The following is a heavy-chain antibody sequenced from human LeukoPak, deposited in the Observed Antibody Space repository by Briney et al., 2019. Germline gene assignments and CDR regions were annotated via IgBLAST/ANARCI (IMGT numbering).Heavy chain of an antibody. V-gene: IGHV3-11*06. Sequence: GGSLRLSCAASGFTCSDYYMSWIRQAPGKGLEWVSYISSSSSYTNYADSVKGRFTISRDNAKNSLYLQMNCLRAEDTAVYYCARVLSRGSFDYWGQGSLVTVSS. CDR3: ARVLSRGSFDY. CDR1: GFTCSDYY. CDR2: ISSSSSYT. J-gene: IGHJ4*02. D-gene: IGHD2-8*01.